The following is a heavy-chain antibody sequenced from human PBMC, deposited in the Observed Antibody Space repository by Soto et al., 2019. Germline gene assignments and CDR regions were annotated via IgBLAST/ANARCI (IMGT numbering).Heavy chain of an antibody. J-gene: IGHJ4*02. V-gene: IGHV3-23*01. CDR3: AKGRGGWIPHLTFLDY. CDR1: GFTFSSYA. CDR2: ISGSGGST. Sequence: EVQLLESGGGLVQPGGSLRLSCAASGFTFSSYAMSWVRQAPGKGLEWVSAISGSGGSTYYADSVKSRFTISSDNSKNTLYLQMNSLRAEDTAVYYCAKGRGGWIPHLTFLDYWGQRTLVTVS. D-gene: IGHD3-3*02.